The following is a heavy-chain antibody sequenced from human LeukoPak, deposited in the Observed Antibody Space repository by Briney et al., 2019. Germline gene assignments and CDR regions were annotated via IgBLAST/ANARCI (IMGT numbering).Heavy chain of an antibody. J-gene: IGHJ3*02. CDR2: ISYSGST. V-gene: IGHV4-59*01. CDR3: AKEGAESFPDAFDI. CDR1: GGSINPYY. D-gene: IGHD3-10*01. Sequence: LETLSLTCTVSGGSINPYYWRWLRQPPGKGLEWIGYISYSGSTKNNPSLKSRVTISVDTSKNQFSLKQTSVTAADTAVYYCAKEGAESFPDAFDIWGQGTMITVSS.